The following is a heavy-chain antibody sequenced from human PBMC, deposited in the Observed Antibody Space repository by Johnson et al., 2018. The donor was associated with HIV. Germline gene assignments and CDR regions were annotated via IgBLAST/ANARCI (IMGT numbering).Heavy chain of an antibody. CDR2: ISYDGGTK. CDR3: AKARSLLDYGGFDAFDF. CDR1: GFTFSSYA. D-gene: IGHD4-23*01. J-gene: IGHJ3*01. Sequence: QVQLVESGGGVVQPGRSLRLSCAASGFTFSSYAMHWVRQAPGKGLEWVAVISYDGGTKYYAHSVKGRFPITRDNSKNTLYLQMNSLRAEDTAVYYCAKARSLLDYGGFDAFDFWGRGTMVTVSS. V-gene: IGHV3-30*04.